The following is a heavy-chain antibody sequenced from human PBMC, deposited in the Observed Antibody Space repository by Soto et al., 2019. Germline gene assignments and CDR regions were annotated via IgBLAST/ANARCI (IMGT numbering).Heavy chain of an antibody. Sequence: PSETLSLTCTVSGGSISSYYWSWIRQPPGKGLEWIGYIYYSGSTNYNPSLKSRVTISVDTSKNQFSLKLSSVTAADTAVYYCGRSAWFGMATIGGYYYYYGMDVWGQGTTVTVSS. D-gene: IGHD3-16*01. J-gene: IGHJ6*02. CDR3: GRSAWFGMATIGGYYYYYGMDV. CDR2: IYYSGST. V-gene: IGHV4-59*01. CDR1: GGSISSYY.